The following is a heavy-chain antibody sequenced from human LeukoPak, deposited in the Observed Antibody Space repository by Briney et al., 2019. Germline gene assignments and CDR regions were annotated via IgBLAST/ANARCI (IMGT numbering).Heavy chain of an antibody. CDR3: ARVGPWDYDYVWGSYVSAFEI. J-gene: IGHJ3*02. D-gene: IGHD3-16*01. CDR2: IYYSGST. V-gene: IGHV4-30-4*08. CDR1: GGSISSGDYY. Sequence: SETLSLTCTVSGGSISSGDYYWSWIRQPPGKGLEWIGYIYYSGSTYYNPSLKSRVTISVDTSKNQFSLKLSSVTAADTAVYYCARVGPWDYDYVWGSYVSAFEIWGQGTMVTVSS.